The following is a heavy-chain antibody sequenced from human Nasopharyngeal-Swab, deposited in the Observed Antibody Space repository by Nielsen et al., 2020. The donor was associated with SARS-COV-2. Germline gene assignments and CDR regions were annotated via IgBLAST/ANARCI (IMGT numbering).Heavy chain of an antibody. CDR2: ISGYNGKT. CDR3: AREGAMVRSYGMDV. J-gene: IGHJ6*02. Sequence: WGRQAPGQGLEWMGWISGYNGKTNYAEKFQDRVTMTTDTSTYTAYMELRSLRSDDTAMYYCAREGAMVRSYGMDVWGQGTTVTVSS. D-gene: IGHD3-10*01. V-gene: IGHV1-18*01.